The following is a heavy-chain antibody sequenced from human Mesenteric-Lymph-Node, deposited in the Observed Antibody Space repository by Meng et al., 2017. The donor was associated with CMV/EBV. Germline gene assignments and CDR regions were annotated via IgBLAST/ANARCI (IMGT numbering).Heavy chain of an antibody. CDR3: ARDDEEYCRSTTCFTFANV. V-gene: IGHV3-30*02. D-gene: IGHD2-2*02. CDR2: IHYDGSLI. J-gene: IGHJ6*02. Sequence: GESLKISCAASGFTFSNYGMHWVRQAPGKGLEWVTYIHYDGSLIDYADSVKGRFSISRDNSKNTLYLQMDSLGREDTAVYYCARDDEEYCRSTTCFTFANVWGQGTTVTVSS. CDR1: GFTFSNYG.